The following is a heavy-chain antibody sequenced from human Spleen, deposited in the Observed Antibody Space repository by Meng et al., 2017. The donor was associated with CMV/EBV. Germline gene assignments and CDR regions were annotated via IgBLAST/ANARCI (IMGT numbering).Heavy chain of an antibody. V-gene: IGHV3-30-3*02. CDR3: AKKGNPGATGYFDY. J-gene: IGHJ4*02. D-gene: IGHD1-26*01. CDR1: GFTFSNFD. Sequence: GESLKISCAASGFTFSNFDMHWVRQAPGTGLEWVSAISSTGDNEYYADSVNGRFTISRDNSKNTLYLQMNSLRAEDTAVYYCAKKGNPGATGYFDYWGQGTLVTVSS. CDR2: ISSTGDNE.